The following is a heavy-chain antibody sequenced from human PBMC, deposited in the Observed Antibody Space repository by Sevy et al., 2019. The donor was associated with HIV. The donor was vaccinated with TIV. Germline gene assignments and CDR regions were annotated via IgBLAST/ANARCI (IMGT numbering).Heavy chain of an antibody. CDR2: IYYNGHI. V-gene: IGHV4-59*08. Sequence: SETLSLTCTVSGGSITSLYWNWIRQPPGKGLEWIGNIYYNGHINYNPYLKSRVTLSLDTSKNQFSLRLSPVTAADTAMYYCAGENACGRVYSWGQGTLVTVSS. J-gene: IGHJ4*02. D-gene: IGHD2-21*01. CDR3: AGENACGRVYS. CDR1: GGSITSLY.